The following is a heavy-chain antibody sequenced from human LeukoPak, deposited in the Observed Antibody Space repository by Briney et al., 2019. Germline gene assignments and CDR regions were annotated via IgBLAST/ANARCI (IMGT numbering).Heavy chain of an antibody. CDR2: IYSGGST. CDR3: ARGMCSGGNCYSAPDY. Sequence: GGSLRLSCAASGFTVSSNYMNWVRQAPGKGLEWVTVIYSGGSTYYADSVKGRFTISRNNSKNTLYLQMNSLRAEDTAVYYCARGMCSGGNCYSAPDYWGQGTLVTVSS. V-gene: IGHV3-53*01. D-gene: IGHD2-15*01. CDR1: GFTVSSNY. J-gene: IGHJ4*02.